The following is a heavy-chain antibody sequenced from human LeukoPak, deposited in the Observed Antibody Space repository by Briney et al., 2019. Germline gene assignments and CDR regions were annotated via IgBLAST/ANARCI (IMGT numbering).Heavy chain of an antibody. Sequence: PSETLSLTCAVYGGSFSGYYWSWIRQPPGKGLEWIGEINHSGSTNYNPSLKSRVTISVDTSKNQFSLKLSSVTAADTAVYYCARGLLRYFDWVPGSDAFDIWGQGTMVTVSS. V-gene: IGHV4-34*01. CDR3: ARGLLRYFDWVPGSDAFDI. CDR1: GGSFSGYY. J-gene: IGHJ3*02. D-gene: IGHD3-9*01. CDR2: INHSGST.